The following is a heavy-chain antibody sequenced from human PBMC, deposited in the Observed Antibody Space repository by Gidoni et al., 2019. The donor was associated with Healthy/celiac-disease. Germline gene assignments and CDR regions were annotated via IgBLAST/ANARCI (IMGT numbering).Heavy chain of an antibody. Sequence: QITLKASGPTLVKPTQTLTLTCTFSGFSLSTSGVGVGWIRQPPGKALEWLALIYWNDDKRYSPSLKSRLTITKDTSKNQVVLTMTNMDPVDTATYYCAHRGYSGSYSLYYFDYWGQGTLVTVSS. V-gene: IGHV2-5*01. CDR1: GFSLSTSGVG. CDR3: AHRGYSGSYSLYYFDY. D-gene: IGHD1-26*01. CDR2: IYWNDDK. J-gene: IGHJ4*02.